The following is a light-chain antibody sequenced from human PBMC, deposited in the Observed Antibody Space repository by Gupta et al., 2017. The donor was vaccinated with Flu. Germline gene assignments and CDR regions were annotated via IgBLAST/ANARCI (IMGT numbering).Light chain of an antibody. V-gene: IGLV1-44*01. CDR1: SSNIGGYS. CDR3: ATWDESLNGYV. CDR2: NND. J-gene: IGLJ1*01. Sequence: QSVLTQPPSASGTPGQRVTISCSGSSSNIGGYSVNWYQQRPGTAPKLLIYNNDQRPSGVPARFSASKSGTSTSLAIIGLQAEDEADYYCATWDESLNGYVFGAGTEVTVL.